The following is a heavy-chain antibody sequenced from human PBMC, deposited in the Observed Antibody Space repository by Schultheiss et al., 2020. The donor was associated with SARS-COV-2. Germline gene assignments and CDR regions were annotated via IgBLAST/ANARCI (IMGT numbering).Heavy chain of an antibody. CDR1: GFSLSTSGMR. CDR2: IDWDDDK. J-gene: IGHJ4*02. D-gene: IGHD3-16*02. Sequence: SGPTLVKPTQTLTLTCTFSGFSLSTSGMRVSWIRQPPGKALEWLARIDWDDDKFYSTSLKTRLTISKDTSKNQVVLTMTNMDPVDTATYYCAHSSMITFGGVIAYYFDYWGQGTLVTVSS. V-gene: IGHV2-70*12. CDR3: AHSSMITFGGVIAYYFDY.